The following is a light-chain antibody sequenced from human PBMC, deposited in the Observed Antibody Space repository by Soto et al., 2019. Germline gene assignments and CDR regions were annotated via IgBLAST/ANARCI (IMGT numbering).Light chain of an antibody. J-gene: IGKJ5*01. Sequence: PGDRATLSFRASQSVSSSYLAWYQQKPGQAPRLLIYASSNRATGIPDRFSGSASGTDFTLTINRLEPEDFAVYYCQLYGISPHFGQGTRLEI. V-gene: IGKV3-20*01. CDR2: ASS. CDR1: QSVSSSY. CDR3: QLYGISPH.